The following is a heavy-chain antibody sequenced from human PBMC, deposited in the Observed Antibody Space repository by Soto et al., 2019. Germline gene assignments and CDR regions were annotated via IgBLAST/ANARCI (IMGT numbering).Heavy chain of an antibody. CDR1: GFTVSNND. Sequence: EVQLVESGGDLIQPGGSLRLSCAASGFTVSNNDMTWVRQAPGKGLEWVSVIYSAGSTSYADSVKGRFTISRDNSKNTLYLQMHSLRAEDTAMYYCATNGHLDCWGQGTLVTVSS. V-gene: IGHV3-53*01. J-gene: IGHJ4*02. D-gene: IGHD2-8*01. CDR2: IYSAGST. CDR3: ATNGHLDC.